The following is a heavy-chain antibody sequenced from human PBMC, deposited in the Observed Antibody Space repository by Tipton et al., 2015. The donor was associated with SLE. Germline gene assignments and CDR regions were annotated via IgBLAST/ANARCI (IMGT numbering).Heavy chain of an antibody. CDR1: GDSISSTTYH. Sequence: TLSLTCTVSGDSISSTTYHWGWIRQPPGKGLEWIGSISDGGSTYYNPSLKSRVTISVDTSKNQFSLKLSSVTAADTAVYYCAREPLEVREWFDLWGRGTLVTVSS. D-gene: IGHD3-3*01. CDR2: ISDGGST. V-gene: IGHV4-39*07. CDR3: AREPLEVREWFDL. J-gene: IGHJ2*01.